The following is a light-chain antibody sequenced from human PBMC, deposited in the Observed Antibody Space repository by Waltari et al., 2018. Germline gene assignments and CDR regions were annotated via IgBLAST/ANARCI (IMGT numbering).Light chain of an antibody. CDR1: KNIRSY. CDR3: QASYTTPYS. V-gene: IGKV1-39*01. Sequence: DLQMTQSPSSLSASVGDRVTISCRASKNIRSYLSWYQQKPGIAPKLVIYAASTLQSGVPSRFSGSGSGTNFTLTITSLQAEDFATYFCQASYTTPYSFGQGNKVEIK. CDR2: AAS. J-gene: IGKJ2*03.